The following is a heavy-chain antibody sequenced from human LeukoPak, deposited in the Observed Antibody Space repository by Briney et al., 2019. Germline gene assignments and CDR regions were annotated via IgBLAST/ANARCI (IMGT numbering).Heavy chain of an antibody. CDR3: ARDLLQWQTNNWLAP. J-gene: IGHJ5*02. V-gene: IGHV1-18*01. Sequence: ASVTVSCKTSGYRFTNYGINWVRQAPGQGLEWMGWTSAYNGDTKYGQEFQGRLTMTTDTSTSTAYMDLRSLRSDDTAVYYCARDLLQWQTNNWLAPWGQGTLVTVSS. D-gene: IGHD6-19*01. CDR1: GYRFTNYG. CDR2: TSAYNGDT.